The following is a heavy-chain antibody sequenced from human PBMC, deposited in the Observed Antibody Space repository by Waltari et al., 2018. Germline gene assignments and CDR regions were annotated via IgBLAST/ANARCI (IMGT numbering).Heavy chain of an antibody. J-gene: IGHJ4*02. CDR1: GFSFSNYA. V-gene: IGHV3-23*01. CDR3: VRDEGSVLGPTVLDS. Sequence: EVQLLESGGGLVLPGESLTLSCVASGFSFSNYAMDWVRQAPGKGLEGVSAISPGGSRTFYADSVKGRFTVSRDNSKNTLYLQMKRLRLEDTAVYYCVRDEGSVLGPTVLDSWGQGTLVTVPS. CDR2: ISPGGSRT. D-gene: IGHD1-26*01.